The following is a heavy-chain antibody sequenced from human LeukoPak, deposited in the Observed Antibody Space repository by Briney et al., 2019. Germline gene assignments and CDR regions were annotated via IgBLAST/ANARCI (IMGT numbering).Heavy chain of an antibody. CDR3: ARAEWSNWYFDL. J-gene: IGHJ2*01. V-gene: IGHV3-7*01. CDR2: IKQDGSEK. Sequence: GGCLRLSCAASVFTFRIYWMNGVRAAPGKGLECGAHIKQDGSEKHYVDSVKVRFTLSRDTAKNSLYLQMNSLRAEDTAVYYCARAEWSNWYFDLWGRGTMVTVSS. D-gene: IGHD3-3*01. CDR1: VFTFRIYW.